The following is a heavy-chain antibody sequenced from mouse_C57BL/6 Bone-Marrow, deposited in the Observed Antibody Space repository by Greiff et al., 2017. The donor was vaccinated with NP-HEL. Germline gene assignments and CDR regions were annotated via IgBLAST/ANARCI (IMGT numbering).Heavy chain of an antibody. J-gene: IGHJ2*01. V-gene: IGHV1-54*01. CDR2: INPGSGGT. CDR1: GYAFTNYL. Sequence: VKLMESGAELVRPGTSVKVSCKASGYAFTNYLIEWVKQRPGQGLEWIGVINPGSGGTNYNEKFKGKATLTADKSSSTAYMQLSSLTSEDSAVYFCARAYYYRLDYWGQGTTLTVSS. CDR3: ARAYYYRLDY. D-gene: IGHD1-1*01.